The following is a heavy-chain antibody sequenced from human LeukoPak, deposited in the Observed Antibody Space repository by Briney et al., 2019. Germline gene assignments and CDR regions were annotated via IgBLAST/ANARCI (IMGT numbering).Heavy chain of an antibody. Sequence: ASVKVSCKASGYTFTGYYMHWVRQAPGQGLEWMGWINPNSGGTNYAQKFQGRVTITADESTSTAYMELSSLRSEDTAVYYCAREGGSNDILTGHHDWGQGTLVTVSS. J-gene: IGHJ4*02. V-gene: IGHV1-2*02. CDR2: INPNSGGT. CDR1: GYTFTGYY. D-gene: IGHD3-9*01. CDR3: AREGGSNDILTGHHD.